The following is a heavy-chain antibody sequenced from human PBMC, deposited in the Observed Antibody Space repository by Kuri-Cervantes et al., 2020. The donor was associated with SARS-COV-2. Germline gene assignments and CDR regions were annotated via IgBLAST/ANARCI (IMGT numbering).Heavy chain of an antibody. J-gene: IGHJ4*02. CDR1: GFTFSSYW. V-gene: IGHV3-74*01. D-gene: IGHD3-22*01. CDR3: ARDYYDSSGVY. CDR2: INSDGSST. Sequence: GGSLRLSCAASGFTFSSYWMHWVRQAPGKGLVWVSRINSDGSSTSYADSVKGRFTISRDNAKNTLYLQMNSLRAEDTAAYYCARDYYDSSGVYWSQGTLVTVSS.